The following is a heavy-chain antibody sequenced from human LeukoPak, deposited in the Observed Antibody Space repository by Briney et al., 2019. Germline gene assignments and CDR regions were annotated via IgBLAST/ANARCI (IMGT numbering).Heavy chain of an antibody. J-gene: IGHJ4*02. CDR2: INHSGST. D-gene: IGHD5-18*01. CDR3: ARDRWGYSYGTGNYYFDY. V-gene: IGHV4-34*01. CDR1: GGSFSGYY. Sequence: SETLSLACAVYGGSFSGYYWSWIRQPPGKGLEWIGEINHSGSTNYNPSLKSRVTISVDTSKNQFSLKLSSVTAADTAVYYCARDRWGYSYGTGNYYFDYWGQGTLVTVSS.